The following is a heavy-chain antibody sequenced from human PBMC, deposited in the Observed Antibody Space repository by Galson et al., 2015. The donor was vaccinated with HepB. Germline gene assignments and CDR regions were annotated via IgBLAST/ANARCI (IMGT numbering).Heavy chain of an antibody. CDR1: GFTFSSNA. Sequence: SLRLSCAASGFTFSSNAMTWVRQAPGTGLEWVSSISDRGGSTYYADTVTGRFTISRDNSKNTLYLQMNSLRVEDTAVYYCAKDQRSSRASRYDWFDPWGQGTLVTVSS. J-gene: IGHJ5*02. D-gene: IGHD6-25*01. V-gene: IGHV3-23*01. CDR3: AKDQRSSRASRYDWFDP. CDR2: ISDRGGST.